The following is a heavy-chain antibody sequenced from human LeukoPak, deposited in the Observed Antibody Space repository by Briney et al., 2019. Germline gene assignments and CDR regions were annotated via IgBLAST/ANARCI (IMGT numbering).Heavy chain of an antibody. CDR3: ARGTEYLPTNYFDS. CDR2: ISSSSTYI. J-gene: IGHJ4*02. Sequence: KTGGSLRLSCAASGFTFSAYYMNWVRQAPGKGLEWVSSISSSSTYIKYADSVKGRFTISRDNAKNSLFLEMNSLTAEDTAVYYCARGTEYLPTNYFDSWGQGALVTVSS. CDR1: GFTFSAYY. D-gene: IGHD6-6*01. V-gene: IGHV3-21*01.